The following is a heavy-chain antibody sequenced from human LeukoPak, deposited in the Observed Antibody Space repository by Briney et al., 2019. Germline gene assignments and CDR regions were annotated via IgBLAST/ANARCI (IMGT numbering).Heavy chain of an antibody. CDR1: GGSISSYY. D-gene: IGHD3-10*01. V-gene: IGHV4-59*01. J-gene: IGHJ6*02. CDR3: ARVASGRSRITMVRGVGHYGMDV. CDR2: IYYSGST. Sequence: PSETLSLTCTVSGGSISSYYWSWIRQPPGKGLEWIGYIYYSGSTNYNPSLKSRVTISVDTSKNQFSLKLSSVTAADTAVYYCARVASGRSRITMVRGVGHYGMDVWGQGTTVTVSS.